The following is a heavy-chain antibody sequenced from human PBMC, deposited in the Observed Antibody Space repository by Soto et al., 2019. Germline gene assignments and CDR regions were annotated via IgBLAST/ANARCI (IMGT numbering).Heavy chain of an antibody. CDR3: ARGLGATGKYYYYGMDV. J-gene: IGHJ6*02. CDR2: IYYSGST. Sequence: SETLSLTCTVSGGSISSYYWSWIRQPPGKGLEWIGYIYYSGSTNYNPSLKSRVTISVDTSKNQFSLKLSSVTAADTAVYYCARGLGATGKYYYYGMDVWGQGTTVTVSS. CDR1: GGSISSYY. D-gene: IGHD1-26*01. V-gene: IGHV4-59*01.